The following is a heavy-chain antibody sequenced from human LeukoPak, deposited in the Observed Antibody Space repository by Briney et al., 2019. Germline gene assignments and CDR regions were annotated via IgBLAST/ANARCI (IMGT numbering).Heavy chain of an antibody. J-gene: IGHJ4*02. CDR2: IYYSGST. CDR3: ARAQGNGLIDF. V-gene: IGHV4-38-2*02. D-gene: IGHD3/OR15-3a*01. Sequence: PSETLSLTCNVSGYSISSGYFWGWVRQPPGKGLEWIGSIYYSGSTYYSPSLKSRVTISVDTSRNQFSLRLSSVTAADTADYYCARAQGNGLIDFWGQGTLVTVSS. CDR1: GYSISSGYF.